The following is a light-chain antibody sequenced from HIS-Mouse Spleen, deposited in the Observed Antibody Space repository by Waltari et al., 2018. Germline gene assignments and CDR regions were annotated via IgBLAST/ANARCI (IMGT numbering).Light chain of an antibody. CDR3: QQYGSSPIT. CDR1: QSVSSSY. Sequence: EIVLTQSPGTLSLSPGERATLSCRASQSVSSSYLAGYQQEPGQAPRLLIYGASSRASGIPDRFSGSGSGTDFTLTISRREPEDCAVYCWQQYGSSPITFGQGTRLEI. V-gene: IGKV3-20*01. CDR2: GAS. J-gene: IGKJ5*01.